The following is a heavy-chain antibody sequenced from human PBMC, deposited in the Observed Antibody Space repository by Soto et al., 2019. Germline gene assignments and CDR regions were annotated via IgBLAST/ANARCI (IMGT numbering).Heavy chain of an antibody. CDR1: GFTFNTYS. CDR2: ISDSSIYI. CDR3: ASLLGDVTTFDN. D-gene: IGHD3-10*01. V-gene: IGHV3-21*01. Sequence: PGGSLRLSCAASGFTFNTYSMNWVRQAPGKGLEWVSSISDSSIYIFYTDSVKGRFTISRDNARNSLYLQMNSVRAEDTAVYYCASLLGDVTTFDNWGQGTLVTVSS. J-gene: IGHJ4*02.